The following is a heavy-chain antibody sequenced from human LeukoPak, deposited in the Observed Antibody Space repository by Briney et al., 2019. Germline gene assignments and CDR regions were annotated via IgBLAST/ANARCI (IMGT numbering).Heavy chain of an antibody. V-gene: IGHV3-53*01. CDR3: ARTVGYYYSVFDI. J-gene: IGHJ3*02. Sequence: GGSLRLSCAASGFIVSTNYMSWVRQAPGKGLEWVSVIYSGGSTYYADSVKGRFTISRDSSKNTLSLQMNSLRAEDTALYYCARTVGYYYSVFDIWGQGTMVTVSS. CDR2: IYSGGST. CDR1: GFIVSTNY. D-gene: IGHD3-22*01.